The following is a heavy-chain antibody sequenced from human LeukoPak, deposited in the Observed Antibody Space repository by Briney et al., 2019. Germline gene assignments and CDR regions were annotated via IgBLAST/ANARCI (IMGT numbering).Heavy chain of an antibody. CDR3: ARDFSRYCSGGSCYSDMGY. Sequence: SVKVSCKASGGTFSSYAISWVRQAPGQGLEWMGGIIPIFGTANYAQTFQGRVTITTDESTSTAYMELSSLRSEDTAVYYCARDFSRYCSGGSCYSDMGYWGQGTLVTISS. CDR2: IIPIFGTA. D-gene: IGHD2-15*01. CDR1: GGTFSSYA. J-gene: IGHJ4*02. V-gene: IGHV1-69*05.